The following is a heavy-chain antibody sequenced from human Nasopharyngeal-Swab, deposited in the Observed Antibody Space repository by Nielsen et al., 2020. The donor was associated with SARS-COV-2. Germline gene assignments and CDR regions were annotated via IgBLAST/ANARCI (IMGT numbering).Heavy chain of an antibody. CDR3: ARPYYDSSGYDAWFDP. Sequence: SETLSLTCTVPGGSISSSSYYWGWIRQPPGKGLEWIGSIYYSGSTYYNPSLKSRVTISVDTSKNQFSLKLSSVTAADTAVYYCARPYYDSSGYDAWFDPWGQGTLVTVSS. CDR1: GGSISSSSYY. CDR2: IYYSGST. D-gene: IGHD3-22*01. J-gene: IGHJ5*02. V-gene: IGHV4-39*01.